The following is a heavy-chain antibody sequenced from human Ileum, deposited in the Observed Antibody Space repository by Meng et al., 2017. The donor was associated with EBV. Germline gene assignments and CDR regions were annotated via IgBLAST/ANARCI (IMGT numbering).Heavy chain of an antibody. CDR1: GFSLSTSEVG. D-gene: IGHD2-2*01. CDR3: ALFTRSWFDP. J-gene: IGHJ5*02. CDR2: IYWDDDK. Sequence: QITLKESGLTLVKPTQTLTLSCTFPGFSLSTSEVGVGWIRQPPGKALEWLAVIYWDDDKRYSPSLKSRLTITKDTSKNQVVLTLTNMDPVDTATYYCALFTRSWFDPWGQGTLVTVSA. V-gene: IGHV2-5*02.